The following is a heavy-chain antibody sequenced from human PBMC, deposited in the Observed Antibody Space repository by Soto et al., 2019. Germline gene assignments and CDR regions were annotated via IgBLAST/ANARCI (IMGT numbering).Heavy chain of an antibody. V-gene: IGHV1-69*10. Sequence: ASVKVSCQASGGTFSSYAIRWVRQAPGQGLEWMGGIIPILGIANYAQKFQGRVTITAYKSTSTDYMELSSLRSEDTAVYYCARDQYYDSSGYYWFDPWGQGTLVTVSS. CDR2: IIPILGIA. D-gene: IGHD3-22*01. CDR3: ARDQYYDSSGYYWFDP. J-gene: IGHJ5*02. CDR1: GGTFSSYA.